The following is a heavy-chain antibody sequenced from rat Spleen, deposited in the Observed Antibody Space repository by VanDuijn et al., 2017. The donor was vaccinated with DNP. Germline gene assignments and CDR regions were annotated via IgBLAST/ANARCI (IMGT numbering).Heavy chain of an antibody. CDR2: ISYEGSST. J-gene: IGHJ1*01. CDR3: ARRWYTTDYYYNWYFDF. Sequence: EVQLVESGGGLVQPGRSLKLSCAASGFTFSDYYMAWVRQAPKKGLEWVASISYEGSSTYYGDSVKGRFTISRDNAKSTLYLQMNSLRSEDTATYYCARRWYTTDYYYNWYFDFWGPGTMVTVSS. V-gene: IGHV5-22*01. CDR1: GFTFSDYY. D-gene: IGHD1-6*01.